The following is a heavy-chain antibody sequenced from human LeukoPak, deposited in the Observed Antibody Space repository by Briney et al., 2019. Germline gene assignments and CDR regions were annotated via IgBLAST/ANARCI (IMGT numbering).Heavy chain of an antibody. CDR2: IYYTGST. CDR3: ARRVDSSGWYAYFDY. V-gene: IGHV4-59*01. CDR1: GGSITNYY. J-gene: IGHJ4*02. D-gene: IGHD6-19*01. Sequence: SETLSLTCIVSGGSITNYYWSWIRQPPGKGLEYIGYIYYTGSTNYNPSLKSRVTISVDTSKNQFSLKLSSVTAADTAVYYCARRVDSSGWYAYFDYWGQGTLVTVSS.